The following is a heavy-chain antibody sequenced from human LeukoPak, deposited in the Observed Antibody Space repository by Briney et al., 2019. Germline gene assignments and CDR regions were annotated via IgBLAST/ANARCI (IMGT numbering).Heavy chain of an antibody. CDR3: SRVCHGYNYQFDY. D-gene: IGHD5-18*01. Sequence: GGSLRLSCTASGFTFGDYAITWVRQAPGKGLEWVGFIRSKTSGGTADYAASVKGRFTISRDDSRSIPYLQMSSKTSDNTGGYYCSRVCHGYNYQFDYWGQGTLVTVSS. CDR2: IRSKTSGGTA. V-gene: IGHV3-49*04. J-gene: IGHJ4*02. CDR1: GFTFGDYA.